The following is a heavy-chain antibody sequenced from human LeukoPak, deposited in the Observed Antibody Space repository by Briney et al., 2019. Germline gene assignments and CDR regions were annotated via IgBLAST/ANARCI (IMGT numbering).Heavy chain of an antibody. J-gene: IGHJ6*03. CDR1: EFTFSSCA. Sequence: GGSLRLSCAASEFTFSSCAMSWVRRAPGKGLEWVSTCSGSGGYTYYADSVRGRFTVSRDNSKNTLYLQMNSLRAEDTAVYYCARGGGCSSTSCSPEDDYYMDVWGKGTTVTVSS. CDR3: ARGGGCSSTSCSPEDDYYMDV. D-gene: IGHD2-2*01. CDR2: CSGSGGYT. V-gene: IGHV3-23*01.